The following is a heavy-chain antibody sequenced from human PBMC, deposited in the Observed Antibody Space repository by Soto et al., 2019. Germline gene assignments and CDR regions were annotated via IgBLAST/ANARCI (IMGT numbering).Heavy chain of an antibody. CDR3: ARGYSSSWCDY. Sequence: SETLSLTCTVSGGSISSGGYYWSWIRQHPGKGLEWIGYFYYSGSTYYNPSLKSRVTISVDTSKNQFSLKLSSVTAADTAVYYCARGYSSSWCDYWGQGTLVTVS. J-gene: IGHJ4*02. CDR2: FYYSGST. D-gene: IGHD6-13*01. CDR1: GGSISSGGYY. V-gene: IGHV4-31*03.